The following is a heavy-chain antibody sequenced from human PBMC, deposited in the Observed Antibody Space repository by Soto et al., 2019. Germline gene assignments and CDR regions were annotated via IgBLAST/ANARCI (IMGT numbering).Heavy chain of an antibody. CDR3: AREDIIIIPAVSDF. CDR1: GFPFNNYG. Sequence: GGALRLSCTVSGFPFNNYGINWVRQASGKGLERVSSVSKSDYTYYSDSVKGRFTNSRDNAKNSVSLQMNTLRVEDTAVYYSAREDIIIIPAVSDFWGRVTLVTVSS. J-gene: IGHJ4*02. CDR2: VSKSDYT. D-gene: IGHD2-2*01. V-gene: IGHV3-21*01.